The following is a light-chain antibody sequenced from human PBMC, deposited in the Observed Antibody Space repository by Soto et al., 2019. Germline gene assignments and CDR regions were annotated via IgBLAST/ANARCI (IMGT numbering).Light chain of an antibody. Sequence: DIQMTQSPSSVSASVGDRVTITCRASQGINSWLAWYQEKPGKAPKLLSYSTSNLQSGVPSRFSGSGSGTDFTLTITSLQPEDFATYFCQQSESLPLTFGGGTKVEIK. V-gene: IGKV1D-12*01. CDR1: QGINSW. CDR2: STS. CDR3: QQSESLPLT. J-gene: IGKJ4*01.